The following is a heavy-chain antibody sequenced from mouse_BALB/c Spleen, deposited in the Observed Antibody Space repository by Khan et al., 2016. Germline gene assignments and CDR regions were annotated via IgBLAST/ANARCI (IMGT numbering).Heavy chain of an antibody. J-gene: IGHJ4*01. Sequence: QVRLQQSGAELVRPGSSVKISCKASGYAFSSYWMNWVKQRPGQGLEWIGQIYPGDGDTNYNGKFKGKATLTADKSSSTAYMQLSSLTSEDSAVYFCVARPTGAMDYWGQGTSVTVSS. CDR1: GYAFSSYW. CDR2: IYPGDGDT. D-gene: IGHD3-1*01. CDR3: VARPTGAMDY. V-gene: IGHV1-80*01.